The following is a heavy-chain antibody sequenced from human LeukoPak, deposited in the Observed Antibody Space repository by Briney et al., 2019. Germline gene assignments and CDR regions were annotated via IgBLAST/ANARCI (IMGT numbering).Heavy chain of an antibody. D-gene: IGHD2-2*01. CDR1: GGSISRHY. J-gene: IGHJ6*03. CDR3: ARGVVPAAPYYYYYMDV. CDR2: IYYSGST. Sequence: SETLSLTCTVSGGSISRHYWSWIRQPPGKGLEWIGYIYYSGSTYYNPSLKSRVTISVDTSKNQFSLKLSSVTAADTAVYYCARGVVPAAPYYYYYMDVWGKGTTVTVSS. V-gene: IGHV4-59*11.